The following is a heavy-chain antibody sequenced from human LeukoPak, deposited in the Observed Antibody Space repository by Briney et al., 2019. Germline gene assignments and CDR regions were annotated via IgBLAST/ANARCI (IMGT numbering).Heavy chain of an antibody. CDR2: IYYSGST. Sequence: SETLSLTCTVSGGSISSYYWSWIRQPPGKGLEWIGYIYYSGSTYYNPSLKSRVTISVDTSKNQFSLKLSSVTAADTAVYYCARHSRYYFDYWGQGTLVTVSS. V-gene: IGHV4-59*08. CDR1: GGSISSYY. CDR3: ARHSRYYFDY. J-gene: IGHJ4*02.